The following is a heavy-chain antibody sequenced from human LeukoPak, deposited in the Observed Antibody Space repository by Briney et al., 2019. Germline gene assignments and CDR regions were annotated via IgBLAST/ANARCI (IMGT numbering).Heavy chain of an antibody. Sequence: GGSLRLSCVVSGFTFSSYWMSWVRQAPGNGLEWVSAISGGGGSTYYADSVKGCFTISRDNSKNTLYLQMNSLRAEDTAVYYCAKGLRGTPVDYWGQGTLVTVSS. V-gene: IGHV3-23*01. J-gene: IGHJ4*02. CDR1: GFTFSSYW. D-gene: IGHD1-1*01. CDR3: AKGLRGTPVDY. CDR2: ISGGGGST.